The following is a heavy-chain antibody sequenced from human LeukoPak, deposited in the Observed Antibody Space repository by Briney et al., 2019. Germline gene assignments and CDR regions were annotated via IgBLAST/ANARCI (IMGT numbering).Heavy chain of an antibody. J-gene: IGHJ3*02. CDR1: GYTFTGYY. Sequence: ASVKVSCKASGYTFTGYYIHWVRQAPGQGLEWMGWINPNSGGTNYAQRFQGRVTVTRDTSISTAYMELSRLRSDDTAVYYCARTSAFDIWGQGTMVTVSS. CDR3: ARTSAFDI. CDR2: INPNSGGT. D-gene: IGHD6-6*01. V-gene: IGHV1-2*02.